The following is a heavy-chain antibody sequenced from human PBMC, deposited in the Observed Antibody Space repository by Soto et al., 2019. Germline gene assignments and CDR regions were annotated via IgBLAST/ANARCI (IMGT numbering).Heavy chain of an antibody. CDR3: ERFIPEPGTKFFDY. CDR2: ISAYNGNT. J-gene: IGHJ4*02. Sequence: ASVKVSCKASGYTFTSYGISWVRQAPGQGLEWMGWISAYNGNTNYAQKLQGRVTITTDTSTSTAYMELRSLRSEDKAVYYCERFIPEPGTKFFDYWGQGNLVTVT. D-gene: IGHD1-7*01. V-gene: IGHV1-18*04. CDR1: GYTFTSYG.